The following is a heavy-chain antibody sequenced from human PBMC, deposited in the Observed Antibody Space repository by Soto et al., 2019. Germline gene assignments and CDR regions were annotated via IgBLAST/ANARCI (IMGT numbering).Heavy chain of an antibody. CDR2: LNPNRGNT. D-gene: IGHD2-15*01. V-gene: IGHV1-8*02. CDR1: GYTLTSYD. J-gene: IGHJ6*02. Sequence: GASVKVSCKASGYTLTSYDINWVRQATGHGLEWMGWLNPNRGNTGYAQKFQGRVTMTRNTSISTAYMELSSLRSEDTAVYYCARALYQPLLYLSWCYYYGMDVWGQGTTVTVSS. CDR3: ARALYQPLLYLSWCYYYGMDV.